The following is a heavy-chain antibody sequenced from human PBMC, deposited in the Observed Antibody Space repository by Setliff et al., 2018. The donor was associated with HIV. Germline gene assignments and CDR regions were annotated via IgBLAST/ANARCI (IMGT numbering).Heavy chain of an antibody. CDR3: ARHVYSSGWGYVYHLDS. CDR2: IYASGST. CDR1: GGSISNYY. Sequence: SSETLSLTCTGSGGSISNYYWSWIRQPPGKGLEWIGYIYASGSTNYSPSLKSRVTISVDTSKNQFSLKLKSVTAADTAVYFCARHVYSSGWGYVYHLDSWGQGTLVTVSS. V-gene: IGHV4-59*08. J-gene: IGHJ4*02. D-gene: IGHD6-19*01.